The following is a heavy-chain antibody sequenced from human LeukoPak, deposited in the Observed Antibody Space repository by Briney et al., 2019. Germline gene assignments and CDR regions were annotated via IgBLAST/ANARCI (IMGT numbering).Heavy chain of an antibody. CDR1: GYTFTGYY. V-gene: IGHV1-8*02. J-gene: IGHJ4*02. CDR3: ATQALGRYSGTISDY. CDR2: MNPNSGNT. Sequence: ASVKVSCKASGYTFTGYYMHWVRQATGQGLEWMGWMNPNSGNTGYAQKFQGRVTMTRNTSISTAYMELSSLRSEDTAVYYCATQALGRYSGTISDYWGQGTLVTVSS. D-gene: IGHD1-26*01.